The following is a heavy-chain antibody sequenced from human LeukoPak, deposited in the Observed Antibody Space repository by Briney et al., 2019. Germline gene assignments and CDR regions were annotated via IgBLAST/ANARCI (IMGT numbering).Heavy chain of an antibody. CDR1: GFPLSRYT. CDR2: INHSGSSI. D-gene: IGHD4-17*01. V-gene: IGHV3-21*06. J-gene: IGHJ5*02. Sequence: GGSLRLSCAASGFPLSRYTMNWVRQAPGKGLEWISSINHSGSSIHYADSVKGRFTISRGIAKNSFYLHMNSLRAEDTAVYYCANFANGDPNWFDPWGQGTLVTVSS. CDR3: ANFANGDPNWFDP.